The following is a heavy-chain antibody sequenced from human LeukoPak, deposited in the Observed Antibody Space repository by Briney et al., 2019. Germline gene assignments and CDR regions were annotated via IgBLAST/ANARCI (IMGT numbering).Heavy chain of an antibody. V-gene: IGHV5-10-1*01. CDR2: IDHSDSTT. CDR1: AGRSISSW. D-gene: IGHD4-11*01. CDR3: GRPSRYANGNYLWT. Sequence: GESLQISCRGAAGRSISSWIRRLRQMAGKGLEWMGRIDHSDSTTNYSPSFQRDVTITADCSTNSADLRSSSLRASDTGVYYWGRPSRYANGNYLWTWGQRTLVTVSS. J-gene: IGHJ4*02.